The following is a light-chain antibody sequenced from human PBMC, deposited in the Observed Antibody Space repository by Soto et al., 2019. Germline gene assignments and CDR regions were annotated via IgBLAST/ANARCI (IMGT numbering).Light chain of an antibody. V-gene: IGLV3-1*01. CDR3: QAWDSSTGVV. CDR2: EDT. CDR1: KLGDKY. J-gene: IGLJ2*01. Sequence: SYELTQPPSVSVSPGQTASITCSGDKLGDKYVCWYQHKPGQSPVLVIYEDTKRPSGIPERFSGSNSGNTATLTISGTQTMDEADYCCQAWDSSTGVVFGGGTKLTVL.